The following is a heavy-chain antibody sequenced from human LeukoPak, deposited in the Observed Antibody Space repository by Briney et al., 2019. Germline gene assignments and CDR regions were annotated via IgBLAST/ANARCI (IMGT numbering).Heavy chain of an antibody. V-gene: IGHV3-48*02. CDR2: ISSSSSTI. D-gene: IGHD3-22*01. J-gene: IGHJ4*02. CDR3: ARARSGYYYMGFDY. CDR1: GFTFSSYC. Sequence: GSLRLSCAASGFTFSSYCMNWVRQAPGKGLGWVSYISSSSSTIYYADSVKGRFTISRDNAKNSLYLQMNSLRDEDTAVYYCARARSGYYYMGFDYWGQGTLVTVSS.